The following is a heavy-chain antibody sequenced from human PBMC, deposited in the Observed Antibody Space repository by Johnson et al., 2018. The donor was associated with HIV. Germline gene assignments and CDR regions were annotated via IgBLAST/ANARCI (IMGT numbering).Heavy chain of an antibody. D-gene: IGHD3-22*01. Sequence: VQLVESGGGVVQPGRSLRLSCAASGFIFHNYGMAWVRQAPGMGLEWVSGIDWNGGSTFYADSVKGRFTISRDNSKNTLYLQMKSLRAEDTAVYYCAKDLFGGVIVVGAFDIWGQGAMVTVSS. V-gene: IGHV3-20*04. CDR2: IDWNGGST. CDR1: GFIFHNYG. J-gene: IGHJ3*02. CDR3: AKDLFGGVIVVGAFDI.